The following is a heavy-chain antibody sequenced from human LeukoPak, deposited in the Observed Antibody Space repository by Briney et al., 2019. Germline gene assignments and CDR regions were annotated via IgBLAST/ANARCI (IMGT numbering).Heavy chain of an antibody. CDR1: GFTFSSYA. D-gene: IGHD3-10*01. Sequence: GGSLRLSCAASGFTFSSYAMSWVRQGPGKGLEWVSAISGSGGSTYYAYSVKGRFTISRDNSKNTLYLQMNSLRAEDTAVYYCAKGYYGTGSYYFVYWGQGTLVTVSS. CDR3: AKGYYGTGSYYFVY. V-gene: IGHV3-23*01. J-gene: IGHJ4*02. CDR2: ISGSGGST.